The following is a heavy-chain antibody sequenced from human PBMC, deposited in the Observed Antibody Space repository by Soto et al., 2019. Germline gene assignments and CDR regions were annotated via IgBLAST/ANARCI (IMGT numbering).Heavy chain of an antibody. CDR2: INPNSGGT. D-gene: IGHD6-13*01. CDR1: GYTFTGYY. J-gene: IGHJ6*02. Sequence: ASVKVSCKASGYTFTGYYMHWVRQAPGQGLEWMGWINPNSGGTNYAQKFQGWVTMTRDTSISTAYMELSRLRSDDTAVYYCARDRGGIAAAGRYYYYYYGMDVWGQGTTVTV. CDR3: ARDRGGIAAAGRYYYYYYGMDV. V-gene: IGHV1-2*04.